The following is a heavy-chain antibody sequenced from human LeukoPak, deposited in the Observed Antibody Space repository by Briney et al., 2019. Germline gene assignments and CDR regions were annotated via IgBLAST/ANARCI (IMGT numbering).Heavy chain of an antibody. D-gene: IGHD3-22*01. CDR2: INTNTGNP. CDR1: GYTFTGYY. CDR3: ARDSLYYYDSSGYLRPQNYFDY. J-gene: IGHJ4*02. Sequence: ASVKVSCKASGYTFTGYYMHWVRQAPGQGLEWMGWINTNTGNPTYAQGFTGRFVFSLDTSVSTAYLQISSLKAEDTAVYYCARDSLYYYDSSGYLRPQNYFDYWGQGTLVTVSS. V-gene: IGHV7-4-1*02.